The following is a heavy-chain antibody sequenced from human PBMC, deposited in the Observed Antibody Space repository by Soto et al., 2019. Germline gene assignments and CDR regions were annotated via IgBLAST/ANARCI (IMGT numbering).Heavy chain of an antibody. V-gene: IGHV3-23*01. Sequence: GGALRLSCSSSGFTVSNYAMIVVRHAPVKGLQGVSAMSGSAGSTYYADSVKGSFTVSKDNSRKTPHLQMSSLRVEDTAVYYCVRGDGDRYDGHGYLGRHWGQGSLVTVSS. J-gene: IGHJ4*02. CDR3: VRGDGDRYDGHGYLGRH. D-gene: IGHD2-21*01. CDR2: MSGSAGST. CDR1: GFTVSNYA.